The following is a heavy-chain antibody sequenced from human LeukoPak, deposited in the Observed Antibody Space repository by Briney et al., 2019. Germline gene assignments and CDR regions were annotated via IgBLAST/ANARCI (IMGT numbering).Heavy chain of an antibody. D-gene: IGHD3-9*01. Sequence: GVSLRLSCTASGFTFSTYTMNWVRQAPRKGLEWVSGITGSGGSTHYADSVKGRFSISRDNSRNTLYLQMNNLKAEDTAVYYCAKDGLDWGSYLDLWGRGTLVTVSS. J-gene: IGHJ2*01. CDR2: ITGSGGST. V-gene: IGHV3-23*01. CDR3: AKDGLDWGSYLDL. CDR1: GFTFSTYT.